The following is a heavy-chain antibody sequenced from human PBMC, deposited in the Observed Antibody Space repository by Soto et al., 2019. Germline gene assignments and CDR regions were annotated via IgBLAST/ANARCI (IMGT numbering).Heavy chain of an antibody. CDR2: VYLSGST. V-gene: IGHV4-59*12. J-gene: IGHJ5*02. CDR1: GGYSNNYW. D-gene: IGHD2-2*01. CDR3: ARVPDR. Sequence: SETLSLPCTVAGGYSNNYWWSWIRQPPGKGLEWIGYVYLSGSTYYNPSLKSRVSISVDRSKNQFSLKLSSVTAADTAVYYCARVPDRWGQGTLVTVSS.